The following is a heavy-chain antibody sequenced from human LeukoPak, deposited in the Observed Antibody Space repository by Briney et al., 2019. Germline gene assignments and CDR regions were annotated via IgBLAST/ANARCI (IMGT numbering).Heavy chain of an antibody. CDR1: GASITGCY. J-gene: IGHJ2*01. Sequence: SETLSLTCSVSGASITGCYGSWIRQPAGEGLEWIGRLYTSGSTAYNTSLRSRVTISAETSKKKFSLRLTSLTAADTARYFCAGGMNSYLSAWYFDLWGRGTLLSVS. V-gene: IGHV4-4*07. CDR3: AGGMNSYLSAWYFDL. D-gene: IGHD3-16*02. CDR2: LYTSGST.